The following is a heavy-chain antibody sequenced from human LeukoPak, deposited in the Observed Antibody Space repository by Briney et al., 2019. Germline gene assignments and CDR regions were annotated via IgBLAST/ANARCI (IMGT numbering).Heavy chain of an antibody. CDR2: IYYSGST. CDR3: ATLLVDTAMVNYYYGMDV. Sequence: PSETLSLTCTVSGGSISSYYWSWIRQPPGKGLEWIGYIYYSGSTNYNPSLKSRVTISVDASKNQFSLKLSSVTAADTAVYYCATLLVDTAMVNYYYGMDVWGQGTTVTVSS. J-gene: IGHJ6*02. D-gene: IGHD5-18*01. V-gene: IGHV4-59*01. CDR1: GGSISSYY.